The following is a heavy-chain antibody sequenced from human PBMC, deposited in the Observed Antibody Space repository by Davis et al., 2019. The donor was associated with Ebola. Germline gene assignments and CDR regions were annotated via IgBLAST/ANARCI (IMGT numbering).Heavy chain of an antibody. J-gene: IGHJ6*02. D-gene: IGHD4-23*01. V-gene: IGHV3-73*01. Sequence: GESLKISCAASGFTFSGSAMHWVRQASGKGLEWVGRIRSKANSYATAYAASVKGRLTISRDDSKNTAYLQMNSLKTEDTAVYYCTRDPDYGGNSGGYYYGMDVWGQGTTVTVSS. CDR3: TRDPDYGGNSGGYYYGMDV. CDR1: GFTFSGSA. CDR2: IRSKANSYAT.